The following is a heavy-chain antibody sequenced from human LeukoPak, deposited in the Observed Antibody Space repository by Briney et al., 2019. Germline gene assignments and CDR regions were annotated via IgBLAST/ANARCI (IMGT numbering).Heavy chain of an antibody. Sequence: SETLSLTCTVSGGSISTYYWSWIRQPPGKGLEWIGYIYYSGSTNYNPSLKSRVSISVDTSKNQFSLKLTSVTAADTAVYYCARSGCSSNSCHRVGYYGMDVWGQGTTVTVSS. CDR1: GGSISTYY. CDR2: IYYSGST. D-gene: IGHD2-2*01. CDR3: ARSGCSSNSCHRVGYYGMDV. V-gene: IGHV4-59*01. J-gene: IGHJ6*02.